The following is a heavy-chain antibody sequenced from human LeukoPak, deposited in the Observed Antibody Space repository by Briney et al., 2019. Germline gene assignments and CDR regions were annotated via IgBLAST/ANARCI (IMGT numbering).Heavy chain of an antibody. CDR2: IWDDGSNK. V-gene: IGHV3-33*01. D-gene: IGHD5-12*01. Sequence: GGSLRLSCAASGFTFSNYGMHWVRQAPGKGLEWVAVIWDDGSNKYYADPVKGRFTISRDNSKNTLYLQVNSLRAEDTAVYYCARDRTYSGYDLDYWGQGILVTVSS. J-gene: IGHJ4*02. CDR1: GFTFSNYG. CDR3: ARDRTYSGYDLDY.